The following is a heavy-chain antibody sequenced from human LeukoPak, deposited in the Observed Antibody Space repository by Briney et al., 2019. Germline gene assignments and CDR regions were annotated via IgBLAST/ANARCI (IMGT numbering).Heavy chain of an antibody. CDR3: ARASSSCFDY. CDR2: IYPGDPDT. D-gene: IGHD6-19*01. V-gene: IGHV5-51*01. CDR1: GYSFSSYW. J-gene: IGHJ4*02. Sequence: GGSLKISCKGSGYSFSSYWIGWVRQMPGKGLEWMGIIYPGDPDTRYSPSFQGQVTISADKSISTAYLQWSSLKASDNAVYYCARASSSCFDYWGQGTLVTVSS.